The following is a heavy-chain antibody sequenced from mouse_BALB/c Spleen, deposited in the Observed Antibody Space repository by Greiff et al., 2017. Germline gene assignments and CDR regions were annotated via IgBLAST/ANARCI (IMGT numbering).Heavy chain of an antibody. D-gene: IGHD1-1*01. J-gene: IGHJ2*01. CDR1: GFAFSSYD. CDR3: ARVSYGSSHFDY. CDR2: INSNGGST. V-gene: IGHV5-6-3*01. Sequence: EVQRVESGGGLVKPGGSLKLSCAASGFAFSSYDMSWVRQTPDKRLELVATINSNGGSTYYPDSVKGRFTISRDNAKNTLYLQMSSLKSEDTAMYYCARVSYGSSHFDYWGQGTTLTVAS.